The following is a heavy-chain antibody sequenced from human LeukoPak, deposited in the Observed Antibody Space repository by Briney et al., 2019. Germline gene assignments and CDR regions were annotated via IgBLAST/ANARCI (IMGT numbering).Heavy chain of an antibody. CDR2: ISAYNGNT. Sequence: ASVKVSCKASGYTFTSYGISWVRQAPEQGLEWMGWISAYNGNTNYAQKLQGRVTMTTDTSTSTAYMELRSLRSDDTAVYYCARAPLPFHCSGGSCYPFDYWGQGTLVTVSS. CDR1: GYTFTSYG. V-gene: IGHV1-18*01. CDR3: ARAPLPFHCSGGSCYPFDY. J-gene: IGHJ4*02. D-gene: IGHD2-15*01.